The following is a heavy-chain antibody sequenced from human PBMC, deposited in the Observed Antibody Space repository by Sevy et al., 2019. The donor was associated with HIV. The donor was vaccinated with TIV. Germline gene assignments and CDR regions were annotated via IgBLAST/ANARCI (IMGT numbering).Heavy chain of an antibody. J-gene: IGHJ4*02. D-gene: IGHD2-21*01. CDR3: ARCPGHYSIDY. CDR1: GFTFNTYS. Sequence: LSLTCAASGFTFNTYSLIWVRQTPGKGLEWLSFIGTAAGVTYYADSVKGRFTISRDNAKNSLYLQMNSLRDEDTAVYYFARCPGHYSIDYWGQGTLVTVSS. CDR2: IGTAAGVT. V-gene: IGHV3-48*02.